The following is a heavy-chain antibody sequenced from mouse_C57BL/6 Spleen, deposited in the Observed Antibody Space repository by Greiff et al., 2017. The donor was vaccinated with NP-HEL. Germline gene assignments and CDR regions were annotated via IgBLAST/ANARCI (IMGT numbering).Heavy chain of an antibody. Sequence: QVQLQQPGAELVKPGASVKLSCKASGYTFTSYWMHWVKQRPGQGLEWIGMIHPNSGSTNYNEKFKSKATLTVDKSSSTAYMQLSSLTSEDSAVYYCLGYYGSSYWYFDVWGTGTTVTVSS. CDR1: GYTFTSYW. V-gene: IGHV1-64*01. J-gene: IGHJ1*03. CDR3: LGYYGSSYWYFDV. D-gene: IGHD1-1*01. CDR2: IHPNSGST.